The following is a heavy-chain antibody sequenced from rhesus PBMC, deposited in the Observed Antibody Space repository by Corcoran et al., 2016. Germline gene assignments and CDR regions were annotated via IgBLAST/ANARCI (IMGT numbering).Heavy chain of an antibody. D-gene: IGHD6-37*01. CDR1: GVTFCSYD. Sequence: VQLVESGGGLVKPGGSLGFSCFAVGVTFCSYDMPWVGRDPGKGVEWVLVISESGGTTYYADSVKGRFTISRDNAKNSLFLQMNSLRAEDTAVYYCTRDGVAGPDYWGQGVLVTVSS. V-gene: IGHV3-100*02. J-gene: IGHJ4*01. CDR2: ISESGGTT. CDR3: TRDGVAGPDY.